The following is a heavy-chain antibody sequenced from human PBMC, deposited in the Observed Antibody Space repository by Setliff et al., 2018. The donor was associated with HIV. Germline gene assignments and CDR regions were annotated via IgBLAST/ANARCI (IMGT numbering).Heavy chain of an antibody. CDR3: AKVVVRSRFLEWSPSRDYSYYYMDV. CDR1: GGSFNGYS. V-gene: IGHV4-34*01. CDR2: ISRSGST. D-gene: IGHD3-3*01. Sequence: PSETLSLTCAVYGGSFNGYSWSWMRQPPGKGLEWIEEISRSGSTTYHPSLKSRLTISVDASKRHFSLKLSSVTAADTAVYYCAKVVVRSRFLEWSPSRDYSYYYMDVWGKGTTVTVS. J-gene: IGHJ6*03.